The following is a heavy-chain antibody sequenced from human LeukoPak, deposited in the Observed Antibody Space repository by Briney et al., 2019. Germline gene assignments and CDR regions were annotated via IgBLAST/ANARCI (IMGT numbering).Heavy chain of an antibody. J-gene: IGHJ6*03. CDR3: ARAIYPNFYYYYMDV. CDR1: GFTFSDYY. D-gene: IGHD2-21*01. Sequence: GRSLRLSCAPSGFTFSDYYMSWTRQPPGKGLEWVTKISSSGSTIYYADSVKGRFTISRHNAKNSLYLQMNSLRAEDTAAYYCARAIYPNFYYYYMDVWGKGTTVTVSS. V-gene: IGHV3-11*04. CDR2: ISSSGSTI.